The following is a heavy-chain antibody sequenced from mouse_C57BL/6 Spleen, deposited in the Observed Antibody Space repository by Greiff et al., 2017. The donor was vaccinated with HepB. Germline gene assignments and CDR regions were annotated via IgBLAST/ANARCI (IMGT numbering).Heavy chain of an antibody. D-gene: IGHD1-1*01. Sequence: EVQVVESGGGLVKPGGSLKLSCAASGFTFSSYAMSWVRQTPEKRLEWVATISDGGSYTYYPDNVKGRFTISRDNAKNNLYLQMSHLKSEDTAMYYCARDPYYYGPFDYWGQGTTLTVSS. V-gene: IGHV5-4*01. CDR1: GFTFSSYA. CDR3: ARDPYYYGPFDY. CDR2: ISDGGSYT. J-gene: IGHJ2*01.